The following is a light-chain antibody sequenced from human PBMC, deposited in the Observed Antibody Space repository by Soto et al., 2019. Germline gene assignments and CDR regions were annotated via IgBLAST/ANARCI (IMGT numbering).Light chain of an antibody. CDR3: NSYSGSNNFVV. CDR1: SSDVGGYDY. V-gene: IGLV2-8*01. CDR2: EVN. Sequence: QCVLTQPASASGAPGQAGSISCTGTSSDVGGYDYVSWYQQHPGKAPELIIYEVNKRPSGVPDRFSGSKSGNTASLTVSGLQAEGEADYYCNSYSGSNNFVVFGTGTKVTVL. J-gene: IGLJ1*01.